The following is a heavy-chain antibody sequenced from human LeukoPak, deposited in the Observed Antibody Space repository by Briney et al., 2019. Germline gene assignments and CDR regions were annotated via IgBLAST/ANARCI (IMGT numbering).Heavy chain of an antibody. CDR1: GYTLTELS. CDR3: ATESSVQLPPYYYYGMDV. Sequence: ASVKVSCKVSGYTLTELSMHWVRQAPGKGLGWMGGFDPEDGETIYAQKFQGRVTMTEDTSTDTAYMELSSLRSEDTAVYYCATESSVQLPPYYYYGMDVWGQGTTVTVSS. D-gene: IGHD2-2*01. V-gene: IGHV1-24*01. CDR2: FDPEDGET. J-gene: IGHJ6*02.